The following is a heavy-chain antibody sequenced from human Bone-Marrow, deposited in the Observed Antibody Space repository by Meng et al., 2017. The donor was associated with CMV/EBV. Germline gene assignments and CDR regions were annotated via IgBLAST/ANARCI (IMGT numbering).Heavy chain of an antibody. CDR3: ARDESGSS. J-gene: IGHJ4*02. V-gene: IGHV3-21*01. D-gene: IGHD1-26*01. Sequence: ETLSLTCAASGFTFSSYSMNWVRQAPGKGLEWVSSISSSSSYIYYADSVKGRFTISRDNAKNSLYLQMNSLRAEDTAVYYCARDESGSSWGQGTLVTVSS. CDR1: GFTFSSYS. CDR2: ISSSSSYI.